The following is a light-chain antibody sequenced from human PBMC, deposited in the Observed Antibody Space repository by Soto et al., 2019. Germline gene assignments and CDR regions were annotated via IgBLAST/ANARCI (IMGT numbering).Light chain of an antibody. CDR1: QDIRGA. CDR2: DVS. Sequence: IQMTQSPSSLSASVGDRVTITCRASQDIRGALAWYQQKPGKAPKILIYDVSTLESGVPSRFSGSSSGTDFTLTISSLQPVDFATYYCQQFNSYPITFGQGTRLEIK. CDR3: QQFNSYPIT. J-gene: IGKJ5*01. V-gene: IGKV1-13*02.